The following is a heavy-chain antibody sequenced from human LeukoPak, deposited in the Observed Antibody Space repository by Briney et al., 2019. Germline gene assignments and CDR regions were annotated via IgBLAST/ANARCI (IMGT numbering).Heavy chain of an antibody. CDR2: IYYGGST. J-gene: IGHJ5*01. CDR3: AKSSGMVIRNWFDS. V-gene: IGHV4-39*01. CDR1: GGSIRRSAYY. D-gene: IGHD3-3*01. Sequence: PSETLSLTCTVSGGSIRRSAYYWGWIRQPPGKGLEWIGSIYYGGSTYYNPSLKSRVTISIDTSKNQFSLNLTSVTAAASGVYYCAKSSGMVIRNWFDSWGQGTLVTVSS.